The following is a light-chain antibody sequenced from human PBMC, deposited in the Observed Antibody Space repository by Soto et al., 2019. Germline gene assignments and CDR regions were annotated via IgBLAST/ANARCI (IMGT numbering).Light chain of an antibody. J-gene: IGKJ1*01. V-gene: IGKV1-5*03. CDR3: QQYSDNWT. CDR1: QRISNW. CDR2: KAS. Sequence: DIQMTQSPSTLSASVGARVTITCRASQRISNWLAWYKQKPGTAPNLLFYKASTLQSGVPSRFSGSGSGTEFTLTISSLQPDDYATYYCQQYSDNWTFGQGTKVV.